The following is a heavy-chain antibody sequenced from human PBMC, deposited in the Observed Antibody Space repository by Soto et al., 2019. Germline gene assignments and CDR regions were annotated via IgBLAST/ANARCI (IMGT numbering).Heavy chain of an antibody. CDR2: ISNNGINK. V-gene: IGHV3-30*18. D-gene: IGHD6-6*01. CDR3: AKVIRADSTSSNFYYYSGLDV. J-gene: IGHJ6*02. Sequence: QVQLVESGGGAVQHGRSLRLSCAASGFTFRTYGMHWVRQAPGKGLEWLAVISNNGINKYYADSVKGRFTISRDNSRDTLCLQMNSLRGEDTAIYYCAKVIRADSTSSNFYYYSGLDVWGQGTTVTVS. CDR1: GFTFRTYG.